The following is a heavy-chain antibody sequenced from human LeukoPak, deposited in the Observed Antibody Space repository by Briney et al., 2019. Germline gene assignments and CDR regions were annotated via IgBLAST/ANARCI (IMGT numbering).Heavy chain of an antibody. V-gene: IGHV1-2*02. CDR1: GYTFTGYY. Sequence: ASVKVSCKASGYTFTGYYMHWVRQAPGQGLEWMGWINPNSGGTNYAQKFQGRVTMTRDTSISTAYMELSRLTSDDTAVYYCARDLEYDSSGYWYWGQGTLVTVSS. CDR3: ARDLEYDSSGYWY. J-gene: IGHJ4*02. D-gene: IGHD3-22*01. CDR2: INPNSGGT.